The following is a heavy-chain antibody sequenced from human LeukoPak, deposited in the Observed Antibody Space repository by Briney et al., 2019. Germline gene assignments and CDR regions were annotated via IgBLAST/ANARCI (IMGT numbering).Heavy chain of an antibody. V-gene: IGHV4-59*01. CDR1: GGSISSYY. CDR2: IYYSGST. CDR3: ARLSRSTPRDAFDI. J-gene: IGHJ3*02. Sequence: WETLSLTCTVSGGSISSYYWSWIRQPPGKGLEWIWYIYYSGSTNYNPSLKSRVTISVDTSKNQFSLKLSSVTAADTAVYYCARLSRSTPRDAFDIWGQGTMVTVSS. D-gene: IGHD2/OR15-2a*01.